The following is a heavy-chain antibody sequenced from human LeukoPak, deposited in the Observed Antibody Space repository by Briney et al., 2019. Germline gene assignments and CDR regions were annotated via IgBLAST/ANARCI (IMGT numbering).Heavy chain of an antibody. Sequence: GGSLRLSCAASGFTLSSYWMSWVPPAPGQGLEWVANIKQDGSEKYYLESVKGRFTITSDNAKTPLYLQMRTRRAEDTAVYYGASCRGGGSCYSDYWSEGSLVTVS. J-gene: IGHJ4*02. D-gene: IGHD2-15*01. V-gene: IGHV3-7*01. CDR1: GFTLSSYW. CDR2: IKQDGSEK. CDR3: ASCRGGGSCYSDY.